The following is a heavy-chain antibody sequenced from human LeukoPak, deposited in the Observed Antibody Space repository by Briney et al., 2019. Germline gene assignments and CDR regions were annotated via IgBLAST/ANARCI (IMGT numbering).Heavy chain of an antibody. D-gene: IGHD6-19*01. J-gene: IGHJ5*02. CDR2: IYYSGST. CDR1: GGSISSITYY. V-gene: IGHV4-39*07. CDR3: ARDVAVAGTGGVWFDP. Sequence: PSETLSLTCTVSGGSISSITYYWGWIRQPPGKGLEWIGNIYYSGSTYYNPSLKSRVTISVDRSKNQFSLKLSSVTAADTAVYYCARDVAVAGTGGVWFDPWGQGTLVTVSS.